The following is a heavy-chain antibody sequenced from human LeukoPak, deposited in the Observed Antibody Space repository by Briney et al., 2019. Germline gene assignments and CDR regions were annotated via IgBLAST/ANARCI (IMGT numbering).Heavy chain of an antibody. CDR3: ARGQPPSYYDMDV. CDR2: IWSDGSSK. CDR1: GFSFRTYG. V-gene: IGHV3-33*01. Sequence: GTSLRLSCAASGFSFRTYGMHWVRQAPGKGLEWVAVIWSDGSSKHYADSVKGRFTISRDNSKNTLYLQMNSLRAEDTALYYCARGQPPSYYDMDVWGQGTTVTVSS. D-gene: IGHD6-13*01. J-gene: IGHJ6*02.